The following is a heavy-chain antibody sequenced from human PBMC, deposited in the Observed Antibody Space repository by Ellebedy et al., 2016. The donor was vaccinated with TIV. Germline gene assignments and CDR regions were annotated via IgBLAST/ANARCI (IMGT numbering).Heavy chain of an antibody. D-gene: IGHD4-17*01. CDR3: ARDGYGDLGTRDAFDI. CDR2: ISTGSYYA. V-gene: IGHV3-21*01. CDR1: GFTFSDYS. Sequence: PGGSLRLSCTVSGFTFSDYSINWVRQAPGKGLEWISSISTGSYYAYYADSVKGRFTISRDNAKDSLYLQMNSLRAEDTAVYYCARDGYGDLGTRDAFDIWGQGTMVTVSS. J-gene: IGHJ3*02.